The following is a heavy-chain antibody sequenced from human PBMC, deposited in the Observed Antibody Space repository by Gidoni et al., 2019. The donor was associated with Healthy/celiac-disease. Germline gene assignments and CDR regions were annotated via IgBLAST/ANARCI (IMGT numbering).Heavy chain of an antibody. V-gene: IGHV4-34*01. CDR2: INHSGST. Sequence: QVQLQQWGAGLLKPSETLSLTCAVYGWSFSVYYWSWIRQPPGKGLEWIGEINHSGSTNYNPSLKSRVTISVDTSKNQFSLKLSSVTAADTAVYYCARGRSYSSSWNPRYFDLWGRGTLVTVSS. CDR3: ARGRSYSSSWNPRYFDL. D-gene: IGHD6-13*01. CDR1: GWSFSVYY. J-gene: IGHJ2*01.